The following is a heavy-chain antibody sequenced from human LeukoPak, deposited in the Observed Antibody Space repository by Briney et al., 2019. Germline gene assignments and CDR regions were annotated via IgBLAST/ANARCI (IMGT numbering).Heavy chain of an antibody. CDR3: ARTSSGSYDAFDI. CDR2: INPSGGST. D-gene: IGHD3-10*01. V-gene: IGHV1-46*01. Sequence: ASVKVSCKASGHTFTGYYMHWVRQAPGQGLEWMGLINPSGGSTSYAQKFQGRVTMARDTSTSTVYMELSSLRSEDTAVYYCARTSSGSYDAFDIWGQGTMVTVSS. J-gene: IGHJ3*02. CDR1: GHTFTGYY.